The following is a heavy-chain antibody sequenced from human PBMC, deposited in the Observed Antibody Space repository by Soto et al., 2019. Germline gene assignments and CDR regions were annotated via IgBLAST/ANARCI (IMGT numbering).Heavy chain of an antibody. Sequence: QAQVVQSGAEVRKPGSSVKLSCRASEGTFNSYAIAWVRQAPGQGLEWMGGIIPYYNTLNYAQKFQDRVTITADDSTNTVYMELSSLRSDDTAVYFCASGASRWYPYFFDSWAQGTLVTVSS. V-gene: IGHV1-69*01. D-gene: IGHD6-13*01. CDR3: ASGASRWYPYFFDS. CDR2: IIPYYNTL. CDR1: EGTFNSYA. J-gene: IGHJ4*02.